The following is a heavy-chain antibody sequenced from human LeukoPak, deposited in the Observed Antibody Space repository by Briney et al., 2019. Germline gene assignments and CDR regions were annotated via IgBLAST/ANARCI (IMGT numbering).Heavy chain of an antibody. CDR3: ATEGYDSSGYRTDY. CDR2: FDPEDGET. D-gene: IGHD3-22*01. J-gene: IGHJ4*02. CDR1: GYTLTELS. V-gene: IGHV1-24*01. Sequence: ASVKVSCKVSGYTLTELSMHWVRQAPAKGLEWMGGFDPEDGETIYAQKFQGRVTMTEDTSTDTAYLELSSLRSEDTAVYYCATEGYDSSGYRTDYWGQGTLVTVSS.